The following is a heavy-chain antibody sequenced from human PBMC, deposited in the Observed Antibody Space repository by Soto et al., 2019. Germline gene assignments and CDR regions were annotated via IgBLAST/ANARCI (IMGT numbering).Heavy chain of an antibody. Sequence: VKVSCKASGGTFSSYTISWVRQAPGQGLEWMGRIIPILGIANYAQTFQGRVTITADKSTSTAYMELSSLRSEDTAVYYCARYIVVVVAATTEARGWFDPWGQGTLVTVSS. V-gene: IGHV1-69*02. J-gene: IGHJ5*02. CDR2: IIPILGIA. CDR1: GGTFSSYT. D-gene: IGHD2-15*01. CDR3: ARYIVVVVAATTEARGWFDP.